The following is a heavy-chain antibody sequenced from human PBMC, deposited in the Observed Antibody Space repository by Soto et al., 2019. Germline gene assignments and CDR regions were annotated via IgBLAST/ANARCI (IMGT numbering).Heavy chain of an antibody. J-gene: IGHJ4*02. CDR1: GYTFTTYG. D-gene: IGHD1-26*01. CDR2: ISTNSGKT. CDR3: ARNTLGF. Sequence: QVQLVQSGAEVKKPGASVKVSCKASGYTFTTYGISWVRQAPGQGLEWMGDISTNSGKTNYAQKFQDRVTMTADTATSTAHRELRSLRSDDTAVYYCARNTLGFWGRGTLVTVSS. V-gene: IGHV1-18*01.